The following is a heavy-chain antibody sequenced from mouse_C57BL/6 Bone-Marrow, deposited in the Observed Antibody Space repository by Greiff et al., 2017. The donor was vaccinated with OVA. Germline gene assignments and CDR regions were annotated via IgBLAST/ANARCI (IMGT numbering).Heavy chain of an antibody. CDR2: IYPGDGDT. V-gene: IGHV1-80*01. D-gene: IGHD1-1*01. CDR1: GYAFSSYW. Sequence: QVQLQQSGAELVKPGASVKISCKASGYAFSSYWMNWVKQRPGKGLEWIGQIYPGDGDTNYNGKFKGKATLTADKSSSTAYMQLSSLTSEDSAVYFCARSTSCAYGSSYGWYFDVWGTGTTVTVSS. CDR3: ARSTSCAYGSSYGWYFDV. J-gene: IGHJ1*03.